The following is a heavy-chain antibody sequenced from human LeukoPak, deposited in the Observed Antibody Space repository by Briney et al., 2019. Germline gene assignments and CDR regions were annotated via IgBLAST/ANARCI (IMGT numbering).Heavy chain of an antibody. V-gene: IGHV1-46*01. Sequence: GASVKVSCKASGYTFTSYYMHWVRQAPGQGLEWMGIINPSGGSTSYAQKFQGRVTMTRDTSTSTVYIELSSLRSEGTAVYYCATLGVQFDYWGQGTLVTVSS. CDR1: GYTFTSYY. CDR2: INPSGGST. D-gene: IGHD3-16*01. CDR3: ATLGVQFDY. J-gene: IGHJ4*02.